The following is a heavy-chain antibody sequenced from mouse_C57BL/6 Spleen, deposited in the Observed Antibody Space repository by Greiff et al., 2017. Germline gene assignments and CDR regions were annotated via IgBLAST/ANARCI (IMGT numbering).Heavy chain of an antibody. D-gene: IGHD1-1*01. Sequence: QVTLKVSGPGILQPSQSLSLTCSFSGFSLSTFGMGVGWIRQPSGKGLEWLAHIWWVDDKYYNPALKSRLTISKDSSKNQVFLKIANVDTADTATYYCARTITTVVATDAMDYWGQGTSVTVSS. CDR3: ARTITTVVATDAMDY. CDR1: GFSLSTFGMG. J-gene: IGHJ4*01. V-gene: IGHV8-8*01. CDR2: IWWVDDK.